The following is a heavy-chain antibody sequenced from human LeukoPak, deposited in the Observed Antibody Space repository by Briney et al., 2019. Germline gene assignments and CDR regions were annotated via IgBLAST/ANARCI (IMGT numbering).Heavy chain of an antibody. J-gene: IGHJ3*02. D-gene: IGHD3-22*01. CDR2: ISSSSSYI. V-gene: IGHV3-21*01. CDR1: GFTFSSYS. CDR3: ARDYYDSSGYKLDAFDI. Sequence: GGSLRLSCAASGFTFSSYSMNWVRQAPGKGLEWASSISSSSSYIYYADSVKGRFTISRDNAKNSLYLQMNSLRAEDTAVYYCARDYYDSSGYKLDAFDIWGQGTMVTVSS.